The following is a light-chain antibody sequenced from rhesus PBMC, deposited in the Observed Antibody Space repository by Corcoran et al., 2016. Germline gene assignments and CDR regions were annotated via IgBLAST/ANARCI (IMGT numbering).Light chain of an antibody. Sequence: DIQMTQSPSTLSASVGERATITCRTSENVNNHLNWYQQKPGKAPKLLNYKASTLQSGVPSRFSGRGSGTDYTFTITSRESDDVATYYFHHIYGTPFPFGPGTKLDIK. CDR2: KAS. CDR3: HHIYGTPFP. J-gene: IGKJ3*01. V-gene: IGKV1-74*01. CDR1: ENVNNH.